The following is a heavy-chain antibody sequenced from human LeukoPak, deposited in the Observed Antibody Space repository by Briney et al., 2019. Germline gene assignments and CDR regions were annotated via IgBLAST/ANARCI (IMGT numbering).Heavy chain of an antibody. J-gene: IGHJ6*02. V-gene: IGHV3-66*01. Sequence: PGGSLRLSCAASGFTVSSNYMNWVRQAPGKGLEWVSVMYSGGSTFYGDSVKGRFTTSRDNSMNTLYLQMNSLRVDDTAVYYCAREQVVVGRGYYGMDVWGQGTTVTVSS. D-gene: IGHD2-2*01. CDR1: GFTVSSNY. CDR2: MYSGGST. CDR3: AREQVVVGRGYYGMDV.